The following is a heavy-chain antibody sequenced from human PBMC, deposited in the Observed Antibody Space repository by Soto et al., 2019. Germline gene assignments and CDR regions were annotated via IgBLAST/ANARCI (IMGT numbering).Heavy chain of an antibody. Sequence: GGSLRLSCTASGFTFGDYAMSWFRQAPGKGLEWVGFIRSKAYGGTTEYAASVKGRFTISRDDSKSIAYLQMNSLKTEETAAYYCTRDSSGWDSYNWFDPWGQGTLVTVSS. CDR3: TRDSSGWDSYNWFDP. CDR1: GFTFGDYA. V-gene: IGHV3-49*03. D-gene: IGHD6-19*01. J-gene: IGHJ5*02. CDR2: IRSKAYGGTT.